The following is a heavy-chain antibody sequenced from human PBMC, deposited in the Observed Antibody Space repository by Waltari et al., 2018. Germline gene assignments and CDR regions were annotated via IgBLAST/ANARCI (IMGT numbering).Heavy chain of an antibody. Sequence: EVQLVESGGGLVQPGGSLRLSCAASGFTFSSYEMNWVRQAPGKGLEWVSYISSSGSTIYYADSVKGRFTISRDNAKNSLYLQMNNLRAEDTAVYYCARSQLFPRWGPFDYWGQGTLVTVSS. J-gene: IGHJ4*02. CDR3: ARSQLFPRWGPFDY. CDR2: ISSSGSTI. CDR1: GFTFSSYE. D-gene: IGHD2-21*01. V-gene: IGHV3-48*03.